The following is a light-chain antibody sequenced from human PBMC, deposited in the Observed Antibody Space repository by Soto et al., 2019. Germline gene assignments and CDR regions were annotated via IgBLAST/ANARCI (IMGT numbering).Light chain of an antibody. CDR2: DAS. CDR1: QSISSW. CDR3: QQCTNYPLT. Sequence: DIQMTQSPSTLSASVGDRVAITCRASQSISSWLAWYQQKPGKAPKLLIYDASTLQSGVPSRFSGSGSGTEFTLTISSLQPDDFATYDCQQCTNYPLTFGGGTTLEI. J-gene: IGKJ4*01. V-gene: IGKV1-5*01.